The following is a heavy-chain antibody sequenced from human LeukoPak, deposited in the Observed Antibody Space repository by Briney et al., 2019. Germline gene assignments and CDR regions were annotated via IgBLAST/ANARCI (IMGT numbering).Heavy chain of an antibody. CDR2: ISHDGLND. Sequence: PGRSLRLSCAASGFTFRRHIMVWVRQAPGKGLEWVALISHDGLNDFYIDSVKGRFTISRDTSKNTLSLQMHGLRTEDTAVYFCARVAAITSYHFNYMDVWGKGTTVTVSS. J-gene: IGHJ6*04. CDR3: ARVAAITSYHFNYMDV. D-gene: IGHD3-3*02. V-gene: IGHV3-30*10. CDR1: GFTFRRHI.